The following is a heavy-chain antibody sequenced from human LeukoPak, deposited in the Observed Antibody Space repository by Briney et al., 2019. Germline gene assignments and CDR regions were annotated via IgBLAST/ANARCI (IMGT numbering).Heavy chain of an antibody. CDR3: ARGAGSSWVRNWFDP. Sequence: PSQTLSLTCTVSGGSISSGGYYWSWIRQHPGKGLEWIGYIYYSGSTYYNPSLKSRVTISVDTSKNQFSLKLSSVTAADTAVYYCARGAGSSWVRNWFDPWGQGTLVTVSS. D-gene: IGHD6-13*01. V-gene: IGHV4-31*03. CDR1: GGSISSGGYY. J-gene: IGHJ5*02. CDR2: IYYSGST.